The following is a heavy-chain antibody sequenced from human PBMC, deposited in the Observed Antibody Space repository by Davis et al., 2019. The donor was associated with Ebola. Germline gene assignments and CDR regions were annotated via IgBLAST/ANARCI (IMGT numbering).Heavy chain of an antibody. CDR2: INPSGGST. Sequence: ASVKVSCKASGYTFTSYYMHWVRQAPGQGLEWMGIINPSGGSTSYAQKFQGRVTMTRDTSTSTAYMELSSLRSEDTAVYYCARDLAVAPPDYWGQGTLVTVSS. J-gene: IGHJ4*02. V-gene: IGHV1-46*01. CDR3: ARDLAVAPPDY. CDR1: GYTFTSYY. D-gene: IGHD6-19*01.